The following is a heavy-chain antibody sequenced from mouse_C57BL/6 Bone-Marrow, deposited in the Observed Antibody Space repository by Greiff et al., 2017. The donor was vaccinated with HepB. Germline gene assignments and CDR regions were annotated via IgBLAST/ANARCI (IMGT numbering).Heavy chain of an antibody. CDR1: GYTFTSYW. J-gene: IGHJ3*01. D-gene: IGHD4-1*01. Sequence: QVQLQQPGAELVKPGASVKLSCKASGYTFTSYWMQWVKQRPGQGLEWIGEIDPSDSYTNYNQKFKGKATLTVDTSSSTAYMQLSSLTSEDSAVYYCARSTGPYWGQGTLVTVSA. CDR2: IDPSDSYT. CDR3: ARSTGPY. V-gene: IGHV1-50*01.